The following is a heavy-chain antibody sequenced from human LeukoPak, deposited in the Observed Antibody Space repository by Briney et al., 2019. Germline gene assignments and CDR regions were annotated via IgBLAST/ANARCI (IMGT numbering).Heavy chain of an antibody. J-gene: IGHJ4*02. CDR3: ARRYSSGWYYFDY. CDR2: IYYSGTT. CDR1: GGSFSDYY. V-gene: IGHV4-59*08. Sequence: SETLSLTCAVYGGSFSDYYWSWIRQPPGKGLEWIGYIYYSGTTDYNPSLKSRVTISVDTSKNQFSLKLTSVTAADTAVYYCARRYSSGWYYFDYWGQGTLVTVSS. D-gene: IGHD6-19*01.